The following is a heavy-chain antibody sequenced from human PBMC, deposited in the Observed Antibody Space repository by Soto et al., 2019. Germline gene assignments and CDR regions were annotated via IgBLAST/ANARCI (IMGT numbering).Heavy chain of an antibody. D-gene: IGHD3-10*01. CDR2: ISGSGGST. CDR3: AKERFGELLLIY. V-gene: IGHV3-23*01. Sequence: GGSMRLSCAASGFTFSSYAISWVRQAPGKGLEWVSAISGSGGSTYYADSVKGRFTISRDNSKNTLYLQMNSLRAEDTAVYYCAKERFGELLLIYWGQGTLVTVSS. J-gene: IGHJ4*02. CDR1: GFTFSSYA.